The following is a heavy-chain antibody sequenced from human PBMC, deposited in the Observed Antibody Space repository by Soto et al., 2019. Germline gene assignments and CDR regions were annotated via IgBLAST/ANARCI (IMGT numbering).Heavy chain of an antibody. CDR1: GGSVSSGSYY. D-gene: IGHD6-13*01. Sequence: SGTLALTCTVSGGSVSSGSYYWSWIRQPPGKGLEWIGYIYYSGSTNYNPSLKSRVTISVDTSKNQFSLKLSSVTAADTAVYYCARGGYSSRWYDYYYGMDVWGQGNTVTVSS. CDR2: IYYSGST. J-gene: IGHJ6*02. CDR3: ARGGYSSRWYDYYYGMDV. V-gene: IGHV4-61*01.